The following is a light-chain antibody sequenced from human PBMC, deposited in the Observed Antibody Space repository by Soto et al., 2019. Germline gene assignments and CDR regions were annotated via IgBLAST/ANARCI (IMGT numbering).Light chain of an antibody. CDR2: DAS. J-gene: IGKJ1*01. CDR1: QSVSSN. Sequence: EIVMTQSPATLSVSPGTRATLSCGASQSVSSNLAWYQQQTGHAPRLLIYDASTRATGSPARCSSGGSGTDCPLTISSLQAEDSAVYYCQQYNNWPPWTFGQGTKVEV. V-gene: IGKV3-15*01. CDR3: QQYNNWPPWT.